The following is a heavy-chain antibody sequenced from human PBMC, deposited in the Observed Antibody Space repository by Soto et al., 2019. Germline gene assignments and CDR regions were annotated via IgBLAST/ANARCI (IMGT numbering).Heavy chain of an antibody. V-gene: IGHV3-33*01. J-gene: IGHJ6*02. CDR3: ARDRSSGWYEDYYYYYGMDV. CDR1: GFTCISYG. D-gene: IGHD6-19*01. Sequence: GGSLRLSCAASGFTCISYGMHWVRQAPGKGLEWVAVIWYDGSNKYYADSVKGRFTISRDNSKNTLYLQMNSLRAEDTAVYYCARDRSSGWYEDYYYYYGMDVWGQGTTVTVSS. CDR2: IWYDGSNK.